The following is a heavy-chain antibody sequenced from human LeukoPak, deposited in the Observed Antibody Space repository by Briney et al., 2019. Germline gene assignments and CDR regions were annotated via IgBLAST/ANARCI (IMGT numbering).Heavy chain of an antibody. D-gene: IGHD3-22*01. Sequence: PGGSLRLSCAASGFTFSSYAMSWVRQAPGKGLEWVSAISGSGGSTYYADSVKGRFTISRDNSKNTLYLQMNSLRAEDTAVYYCAEPEGGYYDIRPDRGQGTLVTVSS. J-gene: IGHJ4*02. V-gene: IGHV3-23*01. CDR3: AEPEGGYYDIRPD. CDR1: GFTFSSYA. CDR2: ISGSGGST.